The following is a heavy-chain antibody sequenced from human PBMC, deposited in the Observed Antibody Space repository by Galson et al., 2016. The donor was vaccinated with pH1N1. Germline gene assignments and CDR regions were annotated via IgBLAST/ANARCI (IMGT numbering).Heavy chain of an antibody. Sequence: TLSLTCTVSGGSISSTTYYWSWIRHQPGKGLEWIGYIYYGGSTYYNPSFRSRVAMSIDTSKNQVSLTLAAVTAADTAVYYCAKVPLSPSDMWGQGTVVTVTA. CDR3: AKVPLSPSDM. CDR1: GGSISSTTYY. V-gene: IGHV4-31*03. CDR2: IYYGGST. J-gene: IGHJ3*02.